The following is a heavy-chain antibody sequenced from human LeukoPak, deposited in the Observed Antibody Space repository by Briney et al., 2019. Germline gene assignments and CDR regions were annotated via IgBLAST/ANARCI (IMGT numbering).Heavy chain of an antibody. CDR2: IYYSGTT. V-gene: IGHV4-39*01. J-gene: IGHJ4*02. D-gene: IGHD2-2*01. CDR1: GVSISSTAYY. CDR3: VRHRKTYCTTTRCSYYFDY. Sequence: SETLSLTCCVSGVSISSTAYYWGWIRQAPGKGLEWIGTIYYSGTTQYNQSLKSRVIISVDTSKNQFSLKVRSVIAADLAVYYCVRHRKTYCTTTRCSYYFDYWGQGALVTVSS.